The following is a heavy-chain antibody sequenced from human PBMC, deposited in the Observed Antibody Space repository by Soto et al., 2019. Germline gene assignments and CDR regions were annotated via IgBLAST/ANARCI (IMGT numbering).Heavy chain of an antibody. J-gene: IGHJ4*02. Sequence: PSETLSLTCTVSGGSISSCGYYWSWIRQHSGKGLEWIGNIYYSGATYRNPSLMSRATIFVDTSKNHFSLKLSSVTAADSAVYYCARQAAAGTDYWGQGTLVTVSS. CDR3: ARQAAAGTDY. CDR2: IYYSGAT. CDR1: GGSISSCGYY. V-gene: IGHV4-39*01. D-gene: IGHD6-13*01.